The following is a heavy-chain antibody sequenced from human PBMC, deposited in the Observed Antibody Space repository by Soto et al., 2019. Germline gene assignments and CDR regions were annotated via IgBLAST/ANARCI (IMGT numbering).Heavy chain of an antibody. CDR1: GGSISSGGYY. CDR2: IYYSGST. Sequence: SETLSLTCTVSGGSISSGGYYWSWIRQHPGKGLEWIGYIYYSGSTYYNPSLKSRVTISVDTSKNQFSLKLSSVTAADTAVYYCARGPWGGYDEDYYYYGMHVRGPGPTVTVSS. D-gene: IGHD5-12*01. J-gene: IGHJ6*02. CDR3: ARGPWGGYDEDYYYYGMHV. V-gene: IGHV4-31*03.